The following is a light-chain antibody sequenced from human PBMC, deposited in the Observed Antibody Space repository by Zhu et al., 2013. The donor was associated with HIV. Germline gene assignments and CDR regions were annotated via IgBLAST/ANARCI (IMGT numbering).Light chain of an antibody. J-gene: IGKJ4*01. Sequence: DIQMTQSPFSLSASVGDRVSITCRASQSIDNYLHWYQQKPGTTPKLLMYGAFNLQSGVPSRFSGSGSGTDFTLSISGLQPEDSATYFCQQFHLFPPTFGRGTKVAI. CDR1: QSIDNY. CDR2: GAF. CDR3: QQFHLFPPT. V-gene: IGKV1-39*01.